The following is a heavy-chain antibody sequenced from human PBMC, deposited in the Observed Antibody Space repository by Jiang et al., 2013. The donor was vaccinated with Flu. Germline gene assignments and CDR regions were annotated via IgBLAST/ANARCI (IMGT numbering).Heavy chain of an antibody. Sequence: GLVKPSETLSLTCAVYGGSFSGYYWSWIRQPPGKGLEWIGEINHSGSTNYNPSLKSRVTISVDTSKNQFSLKLSSVTAADTAVYYCATTALRGYSRYWGQGTLVTVSS. J-gene: IGHJ4*02. CDR1: GGSFSGYY. CDR2: INHSGST. V-gene: IGHV4-34*01. D-gene: IGHD5-18*01. CDR3: ATTALRGYSRY.